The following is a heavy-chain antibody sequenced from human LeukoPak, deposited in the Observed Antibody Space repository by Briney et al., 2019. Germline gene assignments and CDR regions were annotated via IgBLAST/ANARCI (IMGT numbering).Heavy chain of an antibody. V-gene: IGHV1-18*01. Sequence: ASVKVSCKASGYIFTRYGISWVRQPPGQGPEWMGWISAYNGNTNYAQKLQGRFTMTTDTSTSTAYMELRSLRSDDTALYYCARRGYYYGSGTVRGDDAFDIWGQGTMVTVSS. J-gene: IGHJ3*02. CDR1: GYIFTRYG. D-gene: IGHD3-10*01. CDR3: ARRGYYYGSGTVRGDDAFDI. CDR2: ISAYNGNT.